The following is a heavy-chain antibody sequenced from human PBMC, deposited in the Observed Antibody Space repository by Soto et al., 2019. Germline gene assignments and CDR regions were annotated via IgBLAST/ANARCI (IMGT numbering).Heavy chain of an antibody. CDR1: GFTFSSYA. J-gene: IGHJ6*02. Sequence: GSLRLSCAASGFTFSSYAMSWVRQAPGKGLEWFSAISGSGGSTYYADSVKGRFTISRDNSKNTLYLQMNSLRAEDTAVYYCAKDSVDIVLVPAAMLLRDYYYYYGMDVWGQGT. CDR2: ISGSGGST. D-gene: IGHD2-2*03. CDR3: AKDSVDIVLVPAAMLLRDYYYYYGMDV. V-gene: IGHV3-23*01.